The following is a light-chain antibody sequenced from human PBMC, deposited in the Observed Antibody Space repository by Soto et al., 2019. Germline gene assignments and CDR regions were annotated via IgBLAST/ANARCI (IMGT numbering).Light chain of an antibody. CDR2: GAS. V-gene: IGKV1-39*01. Sequence: DVRLTQSPSSLSASVGERVAISCRASQSLSCYLTWYQQTPGRAPRLLIWGASNLPTGVPQRFSGSRSGTNFTLVISGLQPDDSATYYCQEALNEPWTFGQGTKVDIK. J-gene: IGKJ1*01. CDR1: QSLSCY. CDR3: QEALNEPWT.